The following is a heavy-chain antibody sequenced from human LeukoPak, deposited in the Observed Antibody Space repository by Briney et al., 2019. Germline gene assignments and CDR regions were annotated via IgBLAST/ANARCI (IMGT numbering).Heavy chain of an antibody. V-gene: IGHV4-34*01. CDR3: ARGRGDDSSGYYYYFDY. D-gene: IGHD3-22*01. Sequence: PSETLSLTCAVYGGSFSGYYWSWIRRPPGKGLEWIGEINHSGSTNYNPSLKSRVTISVDTSKNQFSLKLSSVTAADTAVYYCARGRGDDSSGYYYYFDYWGQGTLVTVSS. CDR2: INHSGST. J-gene: IGHJ4*02. CDR1: GGSFSGYY.